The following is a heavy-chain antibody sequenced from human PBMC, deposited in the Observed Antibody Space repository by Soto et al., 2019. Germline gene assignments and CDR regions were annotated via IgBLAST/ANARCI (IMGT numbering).Heavy chain of an antibody. J-gene: IGHJ6*02. CDR1: GYTFTSYG. CDR2: ISAYNGNT. CDR3: ARDKSSGQIDYYYGMDV. Sequence: ASVKVSCKASGYTFTSYGISWVRQAPGQGLEWMGWISAYNGNTNYAQKLQGRVTMTTDTSTSTAYMELRSLRSDDTAVYYCARDKSSGQIDYYYGMDVWGQGTKVTVSS. D-gene: IGHD3-22*01. V-gene: IGHV1-18*01.